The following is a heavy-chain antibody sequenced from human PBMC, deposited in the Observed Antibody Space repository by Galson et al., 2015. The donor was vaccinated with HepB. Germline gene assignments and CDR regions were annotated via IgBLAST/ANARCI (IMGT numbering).Heavy chain of an antibody. V-gene: IGHV4-4*07. Sequence: TLSLTCTVSGGSISSYYWSWIRQPAGKGLEWIGRIYTSGSTNYNPSLKSRVTMSVDTSKNQFSLKLSSVTAADTAVYYCARAKRTVLRGVYYFDYWGQGTLVTVSS. D-gene: IGHD2/OR15-2a*01. CDR3: ARAKRTVLRGVYYFDY. J-gene: IGHJ4*02. CDR1: GGSISSYY. CDR2: IYTSGST.